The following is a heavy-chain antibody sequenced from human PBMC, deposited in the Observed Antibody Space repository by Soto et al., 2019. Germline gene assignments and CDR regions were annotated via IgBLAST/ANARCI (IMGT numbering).Heavy chain of an antibody. J-gene: IGHJ4*02. CDR1: GFTFSYFT. Sequence: WSLRLSCAASGFTFSYFTMSWVRLAPGKGLEWVASIGTSSSRIFYGDSVRGRFTISRDNAENSLFLQMNSLRVEDTAVYYCVKVTDYDDTRAAHRNYFHYWGQGAQVTVSS. CDR3: VKVTDYDDTRAAHRNYFHY. V-gene: IGHV3-21*01. CDR2: IGTSSSRI. D-gene: IGHD3-22*01.